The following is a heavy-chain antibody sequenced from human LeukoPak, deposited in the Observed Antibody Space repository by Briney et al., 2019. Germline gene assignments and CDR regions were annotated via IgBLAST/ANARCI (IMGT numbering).Heavy chain of an antibody. J-gene: IGHJ3*02. V-gene: IGHV3-74*01. Sequence: QPGGSLRLSCAASGFTFSSYWMHWVRQAPGKGLVWVSRINSDGSSTSYADSVKGRFTISRDNAKKTLYLQMNSLTAEDTAVYYCARGQTYYDGSTGYHYYAFDMWGQGTMVTVSS. CDR2: INSDGSST. CDR3: ARGQTYYDGSTGYHYYAFDM. CDR1: GFTFSSYW. D-gene: IGHD3-9*01.